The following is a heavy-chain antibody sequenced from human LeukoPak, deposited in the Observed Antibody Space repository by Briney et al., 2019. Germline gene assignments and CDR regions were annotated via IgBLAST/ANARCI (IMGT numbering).Heavy chain of an antibody. Sequence: PGGSLRLSCAGSGFTFKFYAMTWVRQAPGKGLEWVSGITGDASVTYDADSVKGRFNISRDNSKNTLYLQLNSLRVEDTAVYYCAKAYSSSLYGDAFHIRSQGTKVTVSP. CDR3: AKAYSSSLYGDAFHI. V-gene: IGHV3-23*01. CDR2: ITGDASVT. J-gene: IGHJ3*02. D-gene: IGHD6-13*01. CDR1: GFTFKFYA.